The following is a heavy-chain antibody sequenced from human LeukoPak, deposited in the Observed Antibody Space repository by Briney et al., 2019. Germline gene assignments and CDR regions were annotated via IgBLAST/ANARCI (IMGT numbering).Heavy chain of an antibody. Sequence: GGSLRLSCVTSGFTFSNNWMNWVRQAPGKGLEWVATIKQDGSEKYYVDSVKGRFTVSRDNAKNSLYLQMNSLRAEDTAVYFCTSGSGWLIDYWGQGTLVTVSS. CDR2: IKQDGSEK. V-gene: IGHV3-7*01. J-gene: IGHJ4*02. D-gene: IGHD6-19*01. CDR1: GFTFSNNW. CDR3: TSGSGWLIDY.